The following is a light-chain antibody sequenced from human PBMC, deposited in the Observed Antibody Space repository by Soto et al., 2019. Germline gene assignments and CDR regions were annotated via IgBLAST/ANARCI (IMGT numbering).Light chain of an antibody. Sequence: QSVLTQPPPASGAPGQRGTLSCSGSSSNIGSNYVYWYQHLTGTAPKLLIYRNNQRPSGVPDRFSGSKSGTSASLAISGLRSEDEADYYCATWDDSLSNYVFGTGTKVTV. CDR3: ATWDDSLSNYV. V-gene: IGLV1-47*01. CDR2: RNN. CDR1: SSNIGSNY. J-gene: IGLJ1*01.